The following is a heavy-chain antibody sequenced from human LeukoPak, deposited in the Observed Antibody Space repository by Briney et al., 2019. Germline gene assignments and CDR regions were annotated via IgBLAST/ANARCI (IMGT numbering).Heavy chain of an antibody. Sequence: GGSLRLSCAASRFTVSSSPINWVRQAPGKGLEWVSSISSSSSYIYYADSVKGRFTISRDNAKNSLYLQMNSLRAEDTAVYYCARVRRGYDYYFDYWGQGTLVTVSS. CDR2: ISSSSSYI. D-gene: IGHD5-12*01. CDR3: ARVRRGYDYYFDY. V-gene: IGHV3-21*01. CDR1: RFTVSSSP. J-gene: IGHJ4*02.